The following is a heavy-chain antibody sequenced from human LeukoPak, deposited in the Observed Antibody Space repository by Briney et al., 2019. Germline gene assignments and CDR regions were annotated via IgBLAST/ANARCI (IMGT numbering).Heavy chain of an antibody. CDR2: INPNSGGT. J-gene: IGHJ4*02. D-gene: IGHD2-2*01. CDR1: GYTFTGYY. V-gene: IGHV1-2*02. Sequence: ASVKVSCKASGYTFTGYYMHWVRQAPGQGLEWMGWINPNSGGTNYAQKFQGRVTMTRDTSISTAYMELSRLRSDDTAVYYCARVGHCSSTSCYAIDYWGQGTLVTVSP. CDR3: ARVGHCSSTSCYAIDY.